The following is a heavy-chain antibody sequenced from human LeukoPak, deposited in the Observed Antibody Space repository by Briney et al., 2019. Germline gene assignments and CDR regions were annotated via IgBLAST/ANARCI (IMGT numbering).Heavy chain of an antibody. CDR2: ISSSGSTI. D-gene: IGHD3-10*01. Sequence: PGGSLRLSCAASGFTFSDYYMSWIRQAPGKGLEWVSYISSSGSTIYYADSVKGRFTISRDNAKNSLYLQMNSLKTEDTAMYYCISYGSGSYSYYYYGMDVWGQGTTVTVSS. J-gene: IGHJ6*02. CDR1: GFTFSDYY. V-gene: IGHV3-11*01. CDR3: ISYGSGSYSYYYYGMDV.